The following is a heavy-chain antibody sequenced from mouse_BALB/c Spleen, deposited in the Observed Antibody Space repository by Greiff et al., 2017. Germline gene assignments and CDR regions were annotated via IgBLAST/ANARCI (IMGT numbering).Heavy chain of an antibody. J-gene: IGHJ1*01. CDR1: GFTFSSYG. CDR3: ARDGYGNSYWYFDV. Sequence: EVQRVESGGGLVQPGGSLKLSCAASGFTFSSYGMSWVRQTPDKRLELVATINSNGGSTYYPDSVKGRFTISRDNAKNTLYLQMSSLKSEDTAMYYCARDGYGNSYWYFDVWGAGTTVTVSS. D-gene: IGHD2-1*01. CDR2: INSNGGST. V-gene: IGHV5-6-3*01.